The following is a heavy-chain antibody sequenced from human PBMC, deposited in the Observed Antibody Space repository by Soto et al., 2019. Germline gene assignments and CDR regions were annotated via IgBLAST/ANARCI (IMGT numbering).Heavy chain of an antibody. CDR3: AKAPRIVVVVAATMDYFDY. CDR1: GFTFSSYA. Sequence: GGSLRLSCAASGFTFSSYAMSWVRQAPGKGLEWVSAISGSGGSTYYADSVKGRFTISRDNSKNTLYLQMNSLRAEDTAVYYCAKAPRIVVVVAATMDYFDYWGQGTLVTVSS. D-gene: IGHD2-15*01. V-gene: IGHV3-23*01. J-gene: IGHJ4*02. CDR2: ISGSGGST.